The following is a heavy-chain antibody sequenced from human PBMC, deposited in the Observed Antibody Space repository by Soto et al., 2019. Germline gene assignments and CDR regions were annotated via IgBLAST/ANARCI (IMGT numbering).Heavy chain of an antibody. Sequence: QVQLQQSGAGLLKPSETLSLTCAVYVASFSIYHWSWIRQPRGQGLGWMGENSHSGSTNCNPSFQRRVTISIDTSKNQFSLNLTSVTAADTAMYYCARGQKSAGYNFWSGHSRRKKFDNWGQGT. D-gene: IGHD3-3*01. CDR1: VASFSIYH. CDR2: NSHSGST. V-gene: IGHV4-34*01. J-gene: IGHJ4*02. CDR3: ARGQKSAGYNFWSGHSRRKKFDN.